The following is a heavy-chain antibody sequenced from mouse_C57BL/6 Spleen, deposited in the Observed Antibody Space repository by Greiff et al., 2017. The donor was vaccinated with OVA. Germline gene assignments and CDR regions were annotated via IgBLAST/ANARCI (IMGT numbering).Heavy chain of an antibody. CDR2: IRLKSDNYAT. Sequence: EVKLVESGGGLVQPGGSMKLSCVASGFTFSNYWMNWVRQSPEKGLEWVAQIRLKSDNYATHYAESVKGRFTISRDDSKSSVYLQMNNLRAEDTGIYYCTESLTVYFDYWGQGTTLTVSS. D-gene: IGHD4-1*01. V-gene: IGHV6-3*01. CDR3: TESLTVYFDY. CDR1: GFTFSNYW. J-gene: IGHJ2*01.